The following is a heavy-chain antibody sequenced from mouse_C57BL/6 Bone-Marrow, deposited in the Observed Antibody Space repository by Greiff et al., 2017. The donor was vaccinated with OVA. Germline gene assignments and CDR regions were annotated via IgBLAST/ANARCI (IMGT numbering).Heavy chain of an antibody. V-gene: IGHV2-9-1*01. CDR2: IWTGGGT. Sequence: VQLVESGPGLVAPSQSLSITCTVSGFSLTSYAISWVRQPPGQGLEWLGVIWTGGGTNYNSAPNSRLSTSKDNSTSQVFLIMNSLQTDDTARYLGARRVSAAGYCEVWGTGTTVTVSS. D-gene: IGHD6-1*01. CDR3: ARRVSAAGYCEV. CDR1: GFSLTSYA. J-gene: IGHJ1*03.